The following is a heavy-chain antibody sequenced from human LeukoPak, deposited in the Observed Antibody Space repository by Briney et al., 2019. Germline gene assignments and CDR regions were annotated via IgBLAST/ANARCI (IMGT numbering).Heavy chain of an antibody. CDR2: INHSGST. D-gene: IGHD4-11*01. Sequence: SETLSLTCAVYGGSFSGYYWSWIRQPPGKGLEWIGEINHSGSTNYNPSLKSRVTISVDASKNQFSLKLSPVTAADTAVYYCARGPGPMTTVTTWFDPWGQGTLVTVSS. V-gene: IGHV4-34*01. J-gene: IGHJ5*02. CDR3: ARGPGPMTTVTTWFDP. CDR1: GGSFSGYY.